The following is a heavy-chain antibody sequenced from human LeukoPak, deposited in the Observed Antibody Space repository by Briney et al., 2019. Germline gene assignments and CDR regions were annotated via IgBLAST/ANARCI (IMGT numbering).Heavy chain of an antibody. CDR3: ARERLDIAAGYDAFDI. V-gene: IGHV3-9*01. CDR2: ISWNSGSI. J-gene: IGHJ3*02. Sequence: GGSLRLSCAASGFTFDDYAMHWVRQAPGKGLEWVSGISWNSGSIGYADSVKGRFTISRDNAKNSLYLQMNSLRAEDTALYYCARERLDIAAGYDAFDIWGQGTMVTVSS. CDR1: GFTFDDYA. D-gene: IGHD6-13*01.